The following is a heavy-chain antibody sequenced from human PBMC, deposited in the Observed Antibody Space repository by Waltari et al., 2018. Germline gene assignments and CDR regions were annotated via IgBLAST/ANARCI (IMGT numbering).Heavy chain of an antibody. Sequence: QVQLVQSGAEVKKPGSSVKVSCKVSGGTFSSYAISWVRQAPGQGLEWMGGIIPIFGTANYAQKFQGRVTITADESTSTAYMELSSLRSEDTAVYYCASETYYYDSSGMALFDYWGQGTLVTVSS. CDR3: ASETYYYDSSGMALFDY. V-gene: IGHV1-69*01. D-gene: IGHD3-22*01. CDR2: IIPIFGTA. J-gene: IGHJ4*02. CDR1: GGTFSSYA.